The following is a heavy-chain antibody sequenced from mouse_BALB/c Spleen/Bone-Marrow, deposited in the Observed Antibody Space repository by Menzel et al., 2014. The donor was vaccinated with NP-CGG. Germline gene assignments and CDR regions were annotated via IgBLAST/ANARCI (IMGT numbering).Heavy chain of an antibody. CDR1: GFTFSSFG. CDR3: ARSGSSSGYFDY. J-gene: IGHJ2*01. D-gene: IGHD1-1*01. Sequence: DVHLVESGGGLVQPGGSRKLSCAASGFTFSSFGMHWVRQAPEKGLEWVAYISSGSSTVYYADKVMGRVTISRDNPKNTLFLQMTSLRSEDTAMYYCARSGSSSGYFDYWGQGTTLTVSS. CDR2: ISSGSSTV. V-gene: IGHV5-17*02.